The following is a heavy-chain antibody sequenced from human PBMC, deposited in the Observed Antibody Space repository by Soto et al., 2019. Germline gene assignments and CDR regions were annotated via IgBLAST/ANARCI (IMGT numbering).Heavy chain of an antibody. CDR3: AREKYSRSHKSCGMDV. Sequence: EVQLVESGGGLVKPGGSLRLSCAASGFTFSSYSMNWVRQAPGKGLEWVSSISSSSSYIYYADSVKGRFTIARDNAKKSLDPQRTSLRAEDTGVYCCAREKYSRSHKSCGMDVWGQGTTVSVSS. CDR1: GFTFSSYS. J-gene: IGHJ6*02. D-gene: IGHD6-13*01. CDR2: ISSSSSYI. V-gene: IGHV3-21*01.